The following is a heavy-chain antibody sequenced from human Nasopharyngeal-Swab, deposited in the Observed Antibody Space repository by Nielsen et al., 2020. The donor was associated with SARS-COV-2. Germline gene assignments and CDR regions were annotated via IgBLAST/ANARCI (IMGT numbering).Heavy chain of an antibody. CDR2: IYYSGST. CDR1: GGSISSSSYY. D-gene: IGHD3-3*01. V-gene: IGHV4-39*07. CDR3: ARGRTIFGVVSHAFDI. J-gene: IGHJ3*02. Sequence: GSLRLSCTVSGGSISSSSYYWGWIRQPPGKGLEWIGSIYYSGSTYYNPSLKSRVTISVDTSKNQFSLKLSSVTAADTAVYYCARGRTIFGVVSHAFDIWGQGTMVTVSS.